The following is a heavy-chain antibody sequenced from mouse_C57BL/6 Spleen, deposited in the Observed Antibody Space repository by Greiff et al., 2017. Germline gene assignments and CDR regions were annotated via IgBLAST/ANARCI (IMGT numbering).Heavy chain of an antibody. J-gene: IGHJ1*03. CDR1: GFTFSDYG. D-gene: IGHD2-1*01. CDR2: ISNLAYSI. V-gene: IGHV5-15*04. Sequence: EVHLVESGGGLVQPGGSLKLSCAASGFTFSDYGMAWVRQAPRKGPEWVAFISNLAYSIYYADTVTGRFTISRENAKNTLYLEMSSLRSEDTAMYYCARRGIYYGNFWYFDVWGTGTTVTVSS. CDR3: ARRGIYYGNFWYFDV.